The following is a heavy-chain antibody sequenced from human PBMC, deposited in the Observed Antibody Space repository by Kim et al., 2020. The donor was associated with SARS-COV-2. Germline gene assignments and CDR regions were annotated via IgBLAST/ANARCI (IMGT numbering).Heavy chain of an antibody. Sequence: GESLKISCKGSGYSFTSYWIGWVRQMPGKGLEWMGIIYPGDSDTRYSPSFQGQVTISADKSISTAYLQWSSLKASDTAMYYCARHKKSRRPHQHENYWYFDLWGRGTLVTFSS. CDR2: IYPGDSDT. J-gene: IGHJ2*01. V-gene: IGHV5-51*01. CDR1: GYSFTSYW. CDR3: ARHKKSRRPHQHENYWYFDL.